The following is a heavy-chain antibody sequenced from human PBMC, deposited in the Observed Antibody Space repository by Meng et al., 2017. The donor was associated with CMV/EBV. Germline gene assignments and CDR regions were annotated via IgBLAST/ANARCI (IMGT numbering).Heavy chain of an antibody. V-gene: IGHV1-2*02. Sequence: ASVKVSCKTSGYAFTAYYMHWVRQAPGQGLEWMGWINPNSGGTNYAQKFQGRVTMTRDTSISTAYMELNRLRSDDTAVYYCARTVVVPAAPEGWFDPWGQGTLVTVSS. D-gene: IGHD2-2*01. CDR1: GYAFTAYY. CDR3: ARTVVVPAAPEGWFDP. J-gene: IGHJ5*02. CDR2: INPNSGGT.